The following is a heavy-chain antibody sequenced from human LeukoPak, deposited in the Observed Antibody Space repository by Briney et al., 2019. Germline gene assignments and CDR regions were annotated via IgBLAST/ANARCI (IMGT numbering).Heavy chain of an antibody. V-gene: IGHV4-39*01. Sequence: KPSETLSLTCTVSGGSISGSSYYWGWIRQPPGKGLEWIGSIYYSGSTYYNPSLKSRVTISVDTSKNQFSLKLSSVTAADTAVYYCAMPYGITGTTSPNYFDYWGQGTLVTVSS. CDR1: GGSISGSSYY. J-gene: IGHJ4*02. D-gene: IGHD1-7*01. CDR3: AMPYGITGTTSPNYFDY. CDR2: IYYSGST.